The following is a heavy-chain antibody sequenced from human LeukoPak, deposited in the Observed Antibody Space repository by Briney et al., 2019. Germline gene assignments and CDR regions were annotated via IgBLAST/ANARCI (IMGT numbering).Heavy chain of an antibody. CDR1: GFTFSSYG. CDR3: AKPGQNYYGSV. CDR2: ISYDGTYK. D-gene: IGHD3-10*01. J-gene: IGHJ4*02. V-gene: IGHV3-30*18. Sequence: GGSLRLSCAASGFTFSSYGMHWVRQAPGKGLEGVAVISYDGTYKYYADSVKGRFTISRDNSKNTLYLQMNSLRAEDTAVYYCAKPGQNYYGSVWGQGTQVTVSS.